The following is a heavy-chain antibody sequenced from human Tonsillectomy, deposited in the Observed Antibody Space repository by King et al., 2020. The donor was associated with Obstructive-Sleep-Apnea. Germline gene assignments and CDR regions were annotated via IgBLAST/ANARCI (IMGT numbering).Heavy chain of an antibody. J-gene: IGHJ4*02. CDR2: ISYDGSNK. CDR1: GFTFSSYG. V-gene: IGHV3-30*18. CDR3: AKVQKWGYSSSWFDY. D-gene: IGHD6-13*01. Sequence: VQLVESGGGVVQPGRSLRLSCAASGFTFSSYGMHWVRRAPGKGLEWVAVISYDGSNKYYADSVKGRFTISRDSSKNTLYLQMNSLRAEDTAVYYFAKVQKWGYSSSWFDYWGQGALVTVSS.